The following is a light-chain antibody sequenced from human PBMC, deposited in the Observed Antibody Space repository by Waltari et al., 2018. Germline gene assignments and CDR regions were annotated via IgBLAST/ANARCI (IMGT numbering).Light chain of an antibody. V-gene: IGLV2-8*01. CDR2: EVT. CDR1: GNDIGSYNY. Sequence: QSALTQPPSASGSPGQSVPISCTGTGNDIGSYNYVSWYQQHPGKAPKPMIYEVTKRPSGVPARFSGSKSSSTASLTVSGLQAEDEASYYCSSYAGSINFMLFGGGTKLTVL. J-gene: IGLJ3*02. CDR3: SSYAGSINFML.